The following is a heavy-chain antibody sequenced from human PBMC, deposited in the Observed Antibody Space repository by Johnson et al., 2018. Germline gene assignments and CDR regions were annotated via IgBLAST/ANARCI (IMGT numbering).Heavy chain of an antibody. J-gene: IGHJ5*02. CDR3: AKDLLPATVGDWRSTIAYTSGDSWFDP. CDR2: ISYDGRII. Sequence: QVQLVESGGGVVQPGRSLRLSCSASGFTFSSYGMHWVRQAPGKGLEWVAVISYDGRIIYYADSVKGRFTIPSDNSQNTLYLHMNTLRAEDTAVYFCAKDLLPATVGDWRSTIAYTSGDSWFDPCGQGTRVTVSS. D-gene: IGHD2-2*02. V-gene: IGHV3-30*18. CDR1: GFTFSSYG.